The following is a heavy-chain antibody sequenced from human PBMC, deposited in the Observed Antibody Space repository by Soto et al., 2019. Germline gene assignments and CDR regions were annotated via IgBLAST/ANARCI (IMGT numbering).Heavy chain of an antibody. CDR3: ARLAGFGPGIAAAGNFDY. CDR2: IYYSGST. J-gene: IGHJ4*02. V-gene: IGHV4-39*01. D-gene: IGHD6-13*01. Sequence: QLQLQESGPGLVKPSETLSLTCTVSGGSISSSSYYWGWIRQPPGKGLEWIGSIYYSGSTYYNPSLKSRVTISVDTSKNQFSLKLSSVTAADTAVYYCARLAGFGPGIAAAGNFDYWGQGTLVTVSS. CDR1: GGSISSSSYY.